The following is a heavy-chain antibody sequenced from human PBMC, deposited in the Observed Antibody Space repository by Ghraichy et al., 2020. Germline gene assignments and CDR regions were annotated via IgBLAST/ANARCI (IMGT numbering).Heavy chain of an antibody. CDR2: VYYTGST. V-gene: IGHV4-39*07. Sequence: SETLSLTCTVSGGSISSSSYYWSWIRQPPGKGLEWIGSVYYTGSTHYNPSLKSRVTISADTSKKQFSLKLSSVTAADTAVYYCARDLSRYDFWSGYYRADYYYYGMDVGGHGTTVTVSS. CDR1: GGSISSSSYY. CDR3: ARDLSRYDFWSGYYRADYYYYGMDV. D-gene: IGHD3-3*01. J-gene: IGHJ6*02.